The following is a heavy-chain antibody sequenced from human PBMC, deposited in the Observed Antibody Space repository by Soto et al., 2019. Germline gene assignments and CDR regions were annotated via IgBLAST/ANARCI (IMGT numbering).Heavy chain of an antibody. Sequence: PSVTLSLNCSVSRGSDSPGASYLSWVRHHPGTGLEWIGYLYYNGTTDFNLALIRRASISLDTSKNEFSLKLTSVTAADTAVYYCARDGDGRMTTNPYYYNGMDVWGPGSTVT. CDR1: RGSDSPGASY. D-gene: IGHD4-4*01. CDR3: ARDGDGRMTTNPYYYNGMDV. CDR2: LYYNGTT. J-gene: IGHJ6*02. V-gene: IGHV4-31*03.